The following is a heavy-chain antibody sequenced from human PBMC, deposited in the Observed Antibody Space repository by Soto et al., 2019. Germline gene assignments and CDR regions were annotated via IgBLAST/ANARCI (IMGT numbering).Heavy chain of an antibody. CDR3: AKYRTRGYSGYDFYY. D-gene: IGHD5-12*01. Sequence: QVQLVESGGGVVQPGRSLRLSCAASGFTFSSYGMHWVRQAPGKGLEWVAVISYDGSNKYYADSVKGRFTISRDNSRNTLYLQMNSLRAEDTAVYYCAKYRTRGYSGYDFYYWGQGTLVTVSS. CDR1: GFTFSSYG. CDR2: ISYDGSNK. J-gene: IGHJ4*02. V-gene: IGHV3-30*18.